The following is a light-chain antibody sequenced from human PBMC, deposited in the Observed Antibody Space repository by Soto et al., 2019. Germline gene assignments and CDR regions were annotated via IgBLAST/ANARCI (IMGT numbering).Light chain of an antibody. V-gene: IGLV2-14*03. J-gene: IGLJ1*01. CDR3: SAYADIETKG. CDR2: EVN. CDR1: SSDVGAYIY. Sequence: QSLLTQPASVSGSPGQSITISCGGTSSDVGAYIYVSWYQQFPGKAPKLILYEVNNRPSGVSNRFSGSKSDTTASLTISGLQPEDEADYYCSAYADIETKGLGIGTKVTVL.